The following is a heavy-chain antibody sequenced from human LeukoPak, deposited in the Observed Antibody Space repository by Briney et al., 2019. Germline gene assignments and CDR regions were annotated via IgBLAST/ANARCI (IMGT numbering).Heavy chain of an antibody. D-gene: IGHD5-24*01. CDR2: IYAAET. CDR3: ARHQGWLQWEY. J-gene: IGHJ4*02. V-gene: IGHV4-4*07. Sequence: PSETLSLTCNVSGASISDYYWSWIRQSAGKGLEWIGRIYAAETDFNPSLKSRLTMSIDTSKNQFSLKLRSATAADTAVYYCARHQGWLQWEYWGQGTLVTVSS. CDR1: GASISDYY.